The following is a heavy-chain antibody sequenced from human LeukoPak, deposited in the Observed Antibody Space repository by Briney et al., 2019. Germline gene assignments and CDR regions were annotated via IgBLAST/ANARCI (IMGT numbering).Heavy chain of an antibody. J-gene: IGHJ3*02. CDR1: GFTFSIYA. CDR2: ISASGGST. Sequence: PGGSLRLSCAASGFTFSIYAMSWVRQAPGKGLEWVSGISASGGSTHYADSVRGRFTISRDNSKNTLYLQMNSLRAEDTAVYYCAKEAYDSSGSPQSAFDIWGQGTMVTVSS. V-gene: IGHV3-23*01. CDR3: AKEAYDSSGSPQSAFDI. D-gene: IGHD3-22*01.